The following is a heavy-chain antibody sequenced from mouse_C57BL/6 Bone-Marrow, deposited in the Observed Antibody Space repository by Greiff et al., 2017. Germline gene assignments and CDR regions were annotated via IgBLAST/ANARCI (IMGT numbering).Heavy chain of an antibody. J-gene: IGHJ2*01. CDR3: ARGYYYYGDY. V-gene: IGHV1-82*01. CDR2: IYPGDGDT. Sequence: QVQLQQSGPELVKPGASVKISYKASGYAFSSSWMNWVKQRPGKGLEWIGRIYPGDGDTNYNGKFKGKATLTADKSSSTAYMQLSSLTSEDSAVYFCARGYYYYGDYWGQGTTLTVSS. CDR1: GYAFSSSW. D-gene: IGHD1-1*01.